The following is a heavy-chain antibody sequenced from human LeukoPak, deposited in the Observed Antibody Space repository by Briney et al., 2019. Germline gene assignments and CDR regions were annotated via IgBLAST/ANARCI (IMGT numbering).Heavy chain of an antibody. V-gene: IGHV1-18*01. CDR3: AREHIVVGATVDY. Sequence: ASVKVSCKASGYTFTSYGIRWVRQAPGQGLEWMGWISAYNGNTNYAQKLQGRVTMTTDTSTSTAYRELRRLRSDDTAVYYCAREHIVVGATVDYWGQGTLVTVSS. CDR1: GYTFTSYG. CDR2: ISAYNGNT. J-gene: IGHJ4*02. D-gene: IGHD1-26*01.